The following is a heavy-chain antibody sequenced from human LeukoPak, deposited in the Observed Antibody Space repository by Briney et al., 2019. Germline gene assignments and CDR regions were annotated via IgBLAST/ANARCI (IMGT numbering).Heavy chain of an antibody. J-gene: IGHJ4*02. CDR2: IIPIFGTA. D-gene: IGHD3-22*01. Sequence: ASVKVSCKASGGTFSSYVISWVRQAPGQGLEWMGGIIPIFGTANYAQKFQGRVTITADESTSTAYMELSSLRSEDTAVYYCARARDDSSGYYLIPFDYWGQGTLVTVSS. V-gene: IGHV1-69*13. CDR1: GGTFSSYV. CDR3: ARARDDSSGYYLIPFDY.